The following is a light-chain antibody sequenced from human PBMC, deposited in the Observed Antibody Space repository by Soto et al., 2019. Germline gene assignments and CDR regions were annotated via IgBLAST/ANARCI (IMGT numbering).Light chain of an antibody. Sequence: QSVLTQSPSASASLGASVKLTCTLSSGHSSYAIAWHQKQPGKGTRYLMDLNNDGSHTKGDGIPDRFSGSSSGADRYLIISSLQSEDEADYYCQTGGTGFQFFGGGTKLTVL. CDR3: QTGGTGFQF. V-gene: IGLV4-69*01. J-gene: IGLJ2*01. CDR1: SGHSSYA. CDR2: LNNDGSH.